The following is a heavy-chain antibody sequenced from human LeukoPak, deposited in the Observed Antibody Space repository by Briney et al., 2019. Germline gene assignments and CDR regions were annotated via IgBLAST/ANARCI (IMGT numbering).Heavy chain of an antibody. J-gene: IGHJ4*02. CDR2: IRYDGSNK. CDR1: GFTFSSYG. Sequence: GGSLRLSCAASGFTFSSYGMHWVRQAPGKGLEWVAFIRYDGSNKYYADSVKGRFTISRDNSKNTLYLQMNSLRAEDTAVYYCAKAGLIVVVPAAHFDYWGQGTLVTVSS. V-gene: IGHV3-30*02. CDR3: AKAGLIVVVPAAHFDY. D-gene: IGHD2-2*01.